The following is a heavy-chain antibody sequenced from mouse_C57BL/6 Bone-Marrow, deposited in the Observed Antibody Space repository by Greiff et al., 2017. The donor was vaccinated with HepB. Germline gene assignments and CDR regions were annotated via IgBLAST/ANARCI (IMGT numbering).Heavy chain of an antibody. Sequence: EVQLQQSGPSLVRPSQTLSLTCTVTGFSINSYCYWIWIRQFPGNKLEYIGYTFYSGITYYNPSLESRTYITRDTSKNQFSLKLSSVTTEDTATYYCARDGYYSNYFDYWGQGTTLTVSS. J-gene: IGHJ2*01. CDR2: TFYSGIT. CDR3: ARDGYYSNYFDY. V-gene: IGHV3-3*01. D-gene: IGHD2-5*01. CDR1: GFSINSYCY.